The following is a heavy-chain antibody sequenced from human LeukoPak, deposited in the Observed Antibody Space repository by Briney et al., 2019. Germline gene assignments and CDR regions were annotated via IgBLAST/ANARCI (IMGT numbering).Heavy chain of an antibody. CDR2: IYPGDSET. CDR1: GYRFTSYW. Sequence: GESLKISCKGSGYRFTSYWIGWVRQMPGKGPEWMGIIYPGDSETRYSPSFQGQVTISADRSISTAFLQWSSLRASDTAMYYCARQIGSSGWLWGQGTVVSLCS. V-gene: IGHV5-51*01. J-gene: IGHJ4*02. CDR3: ARQIGSSGWL. D-gene: IGHD6-19*01.